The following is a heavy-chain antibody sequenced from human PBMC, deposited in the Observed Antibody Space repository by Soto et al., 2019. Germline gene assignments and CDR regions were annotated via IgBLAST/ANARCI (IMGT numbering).Heavy chain of an antibody. J-gene: IGHJ5*02. D-gene: IGHD6-13*01. CDR3: ARRPGIAAAGMVGNWFDP. Sequence: PGESLKISCKGSGYSFTSYWIGWVRQMPRKGLEWMGIIYPGDSDTRYSPSFQGQVTISADKSISTAYLQWSSLKASDTAMYYCARRPGIAAAGMVGNWFDPWGQGTLVTVSS. CDR1: GYSFTSYW. V-gene: IGHV5-51*01. CDR2: IYPGDSDT.